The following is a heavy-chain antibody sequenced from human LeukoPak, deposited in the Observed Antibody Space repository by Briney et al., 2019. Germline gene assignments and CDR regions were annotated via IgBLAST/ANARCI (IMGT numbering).Heavy chain of an antibody. J-gene: IGHJ3*02. Sequence: SETLSLTCTVSSGSISSYYWNWIRQPPGKGLEWIGYIYYSGSTNSNPSLKSRVTMSLDASKNQFSLKVSSVTAADTAVYYCARGSIYCGGDCYDAFDIWGQGTMVTVSS. V-gene: IGHV4-59*01. CDR3: ARGSIYCGGDCYDAFDI. D-gene: IGHD2-21*02. CDR2: IYYSGST. CDR1: SGSISSYY.